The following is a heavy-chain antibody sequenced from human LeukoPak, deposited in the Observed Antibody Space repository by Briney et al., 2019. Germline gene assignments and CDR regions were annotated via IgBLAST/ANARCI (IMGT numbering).Heavy chain of an antibody. D-gene: IGHD1-26*01. V-gene: IGHV1-24*01. CDR1: GYTLTELS. CDR3: ATTPQIVGATGVSFDY. Sequence: ASVKVSCKVSGYTLTELSMHWVRPAAGKELEWMGGFDPEDVEAIYAQKFQGRVTMTEDTSPDTAYMELSSLRSEDTAVYYCATTPQIVGATGVSFDYWGQGTLVTVSS. CDR2: FDPEDVEA. J-gene: IGHJ4*02.